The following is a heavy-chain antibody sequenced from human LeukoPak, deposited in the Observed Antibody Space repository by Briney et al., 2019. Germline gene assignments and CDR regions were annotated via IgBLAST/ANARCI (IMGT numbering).Heavy chain of an antibody. CDR3: AREGRSMAARQGVDV. CDR2: KKQDGSEK. V-gene: IGHV3-7*05. J-gene: IGHJ6*02. D-gene: IGHD6-6*01. Sequence: PGGSLRLSCAASGFTFTTYWMSWVRQAPGKGLEWVANKKQDGSEKYYVDSVKGRFTISRDNAKNSLSLQMNSLRAEDTAVYYCAREGRSMAARQGVDVWGQGTTVTVSS. CDR1: GFTFTTYW.